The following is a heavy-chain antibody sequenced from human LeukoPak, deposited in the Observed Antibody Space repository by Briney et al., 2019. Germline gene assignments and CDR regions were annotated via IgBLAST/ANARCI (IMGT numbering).Heavy chain of an antibody. J-gene: IGHJ6*03. CDR1: GYTFTSYG. V-gene: IGHV1-18*01. CDR3: ARVVRGVREHYYYYMDV. D-gene: IGHD3-10*01. CDR2: ISAYNGNT. Sequence: ASVKVSCKASGYTFTSYGISWVRQAPGQGLEWMGWISAYNGNTNYAQKLQGRVTMTTDTSTSTAYMELRSLRSDDTAVYYCARVVRGVREHYYYYMDVWGKGTTVTVSS.